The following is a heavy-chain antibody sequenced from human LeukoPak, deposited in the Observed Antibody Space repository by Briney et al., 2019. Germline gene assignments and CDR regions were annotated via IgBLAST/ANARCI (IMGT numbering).Heavy chain of an antibody. J-gene: IGHJ2*01. CDR3: ARTHYGDYGGDWYFDL. Sequence: GGSLRLSCAASGFTFRSYNMNWVRQTPGKGLEWVSSISSSSNYIYYGDSVKGRFTISRDSAKNSLYLQMNSLRAEDTAVYFCARTHYGDYGGDWYFDLWGRGTLVTVSS. D-gene: IGHD4-17*01. V-gene: IGHV3-21*01. CDR1: GFTFRSYN. CDR2: ISSSSNYI.